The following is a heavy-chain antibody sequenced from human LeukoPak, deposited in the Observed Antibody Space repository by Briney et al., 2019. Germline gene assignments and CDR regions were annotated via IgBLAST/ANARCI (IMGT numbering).Heavy chain of an antibody. D-gene: IGHD3-10*02. CDR2: ISSSGSTI. J-gene: IGHJ6*04. Sequence: GGSLRLSCAASGFTFSSCEMNWVRQAPGKGLEWVSYISSSGSTIYYADSVKGRFTISRDNAKNLLYLQMNSLRAEDTAVYYCAELGITMIGGVWGKGTTVTISS. CDR3: AELGITMIGGV. CDR1: GFTFSSCE. V-gene: IGHV3-48*03.